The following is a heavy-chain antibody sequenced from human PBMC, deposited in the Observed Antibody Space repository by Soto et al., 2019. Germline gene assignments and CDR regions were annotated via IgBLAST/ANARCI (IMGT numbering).Heavy chain of an antibody. Sequence: GGSLRLSCAACGFTFSGYAMHWVRQAPGKGLEYVSVISSNGGSTYYADSVKGRFTISRDNSKNTLYLQMNSLRAEDPAVYYRAKEGEQLGGGYFDYWGQGTLVTVSS. CDR3: AKEGEQLGGGYFDY. D-gene: IGHD6-13*01. V-gene: IGHV3-64*04. J-gene: IGHJ4*02. CDR2: ISSNGGST. CDR1: GFTFSGYA.